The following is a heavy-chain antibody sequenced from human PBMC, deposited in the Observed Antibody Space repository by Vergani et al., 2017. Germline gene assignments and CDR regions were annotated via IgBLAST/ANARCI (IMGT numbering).Heavy chain of an antibody. CDR1: GGTFSSYA. D-gene: IGHD3-10*01. CDR3: ARLPYYYGSGSYNWFDP. CDR2: IIPIFGTA. V-gene: IGHV1-69*01. Sequence: QVQLVQSGAEVKKPGSSVKVSCKASGGTFSSYAISWVRQAPGQGLEWMGGIIPIFGTANYAQKFQGRVTITADASTSTAYMELSSLRSEDTAVYYCARLPYYYGSGSYNWFDPWGQGTLVTVSS. J-gene: IGHJ5*02.